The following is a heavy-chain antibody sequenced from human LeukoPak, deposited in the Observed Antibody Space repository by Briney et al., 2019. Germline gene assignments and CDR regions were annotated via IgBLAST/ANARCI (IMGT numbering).Heavy chain of an antibody. D-gene: IGHD1-26*01. CDR1: GFTFSSYA. Sequence: PGGSLRLSCAASGFTFSSYAMSWARQAPGKGLEWVSAISGSGGSTYYAGSVKGRFTISRDNSKNTLYLQMNSLRAEDTAVYYCAKAGGEHGEWGAFDIWGQGTMVTVSS. V-gene: IGHV3-23*01. CDR3: AKAGGEHGEWGAFDI. CDR2: ISGSGGST. J-gene: IGHJ3*02.